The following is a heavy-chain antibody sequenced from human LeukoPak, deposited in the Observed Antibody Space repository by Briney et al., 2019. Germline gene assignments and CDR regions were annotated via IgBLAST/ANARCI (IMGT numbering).Heavy chain of an antibody. Sequence: PGGSLRLSCAASGFTFGNYWMTWVRQAPGKGLEWLAHIKEDGSETAYVDPVRGRFTISRDNAKNSLYLQMTSLRDEDTAVYYCARDGAFHLFEYWGQGTLVSVSS. J-gene: IGHJ4*02. D-gene: IGHD2-21*01. CDR3: ARDGAFHLFEY. CDR2: IKEDGSET. V-gene: IGHV3-7*01. CDR1: GFTFGNYW.